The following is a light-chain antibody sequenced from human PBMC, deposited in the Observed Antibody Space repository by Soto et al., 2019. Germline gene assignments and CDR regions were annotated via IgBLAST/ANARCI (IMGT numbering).Light chain of an antibody. CDR1: QSISFW. Sequence: DIQMTQSPSTLSASVGDRVTITCRASQSISFWLAWYQQKPGKAPNLLIYDASSLESGVPSRFSGSGSGTEFTLTISSLQPDDFATYYCQQHNRSPSFGQGPKVEIK. V-gene: IGKV1-5*01. CDR2: DAS. CDR3: QQHNRSPS. J-gene: IGKJ1*01.